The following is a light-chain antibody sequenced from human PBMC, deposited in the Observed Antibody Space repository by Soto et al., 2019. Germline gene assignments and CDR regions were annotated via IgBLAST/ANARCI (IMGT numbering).Light chain of an antibody. CDR3: QQYGSSVFT. Sequence: ETVLTQSPGTLSLSSGETATLSCRASQTVTTNYLAWYQQKPDQAPRPLIYGSSSRATGIPDRFSGSGSGTDFTLTISRLEPEDFAVYYCQQYGSSVFTFGQGTKLEIK. V-gene: IGKV3-20*01. CDR2: GSS. CDR1: QTVTTNY. J-gene: IGKJ2*01.